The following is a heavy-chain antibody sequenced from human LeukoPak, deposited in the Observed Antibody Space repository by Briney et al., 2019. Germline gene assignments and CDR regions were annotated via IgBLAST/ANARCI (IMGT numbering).Heavy chain of an antibody. CDR2: IKSKTDGGTT. CDR3: TTEGGSYREWNFDY. CDR1: GFTFSNAW. J-gene: IGHJ4*02. Sequence: PGGSLRLSCAASGFTFSNAWMSWVRQAPGKGLEWVGRIKSKTDGGTTDYAAPVKGRFTISRDDSKNTLYLQMNSLKTEDTAVYYCTTEGGSYREWNFDYWGQGALVTVSS. D-gene: IGHD1-26*01. V-gene: IGHV3-15*01.